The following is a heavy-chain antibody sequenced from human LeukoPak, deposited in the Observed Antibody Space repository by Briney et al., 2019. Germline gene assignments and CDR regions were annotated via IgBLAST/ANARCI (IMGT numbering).Heavy chain of an antibody. D-gene: IGHD6-13*01. CDR1: GGSISSSSYY. CDR3: VLSITITAAGLFDY. CDR2: IYYSGNT. V-gene: IGHV4-39*01. J-gene: IGHJ4*02. Sequence: SETLSLTCTVSGGSISSSSYYWGWIRQPPGKGLEWLGTIYYSGNTFYNPSLRSRVTISVDTSKNQFSLTLSSVTAADAAVCYCVLSITITAAGLFDYWGQGTLVTVSS.